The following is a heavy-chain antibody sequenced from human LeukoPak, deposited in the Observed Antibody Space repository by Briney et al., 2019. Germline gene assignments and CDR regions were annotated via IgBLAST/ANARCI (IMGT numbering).Heavy chain of an antibody. CDR1: GFTFSSYG. CDR2: ISYDGSNK. J-gene: IGHJ4*02. Sequence: PGGSLSLSCAASGFTFSSYGMHWVRQAPGKGLEWVAVISYDGSNKYYADSVKGRFTISRDNSKNTLYLQMNSLRAEDTAVYYCARDSSSGRRTGIYYFDYWGQGTLVTVSS. CDR3: ARDSSSGRRTGIYYFDY. D-gene: IGHD6-19*01. V-gene: IGHV3-30*03.